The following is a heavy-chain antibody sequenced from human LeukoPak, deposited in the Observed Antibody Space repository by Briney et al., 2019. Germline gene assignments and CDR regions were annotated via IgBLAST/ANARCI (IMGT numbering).Heavy chain of an antibody. J-gene: IGHJ4*02. V-gene: IGHV4-39*01. CDR3: ARIVGASDY. CDR2: IYYSGSP. Sequence: SETLSLTCTVSGGSISSTSYYWGWIRQPPGKGLEWIGSIYYSGSPYYNPSLKSRVTISVDTSKNQFTLKLSSVTAADTAVYYCARIVGASDYWGQGTLVTVSS. D-gene: IGHD1-26*01. CDR1: GGSISSTSYY.